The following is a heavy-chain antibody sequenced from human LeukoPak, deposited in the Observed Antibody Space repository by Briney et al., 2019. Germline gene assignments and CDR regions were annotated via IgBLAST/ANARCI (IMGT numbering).Heavy chain of an antibody. CDR3: ARVVSGIQLWLGY. CDR1: GFTFSSYE. J-gene: IGHJ4*02. CDR2: ISSSGSTI. D-gene: IGHD5-18*01. V-gene: IGHV3-48*03. Sequence: GGSLRLSCAASGFTFSSYEMNWVRQAPGKGLEWVSYISSSGSTIYYADSVKGRFTIFRDNAKNSLYLQMNSLRAEDTAVYYCARVVSGIQLWLGYWGQGTLVTVSS.